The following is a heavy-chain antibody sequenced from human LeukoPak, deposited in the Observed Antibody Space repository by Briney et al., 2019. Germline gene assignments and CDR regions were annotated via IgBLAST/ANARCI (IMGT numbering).Heavy chain of an antibody. Sequence: GGSLRLSCAASGFHFSSYGMQWVRQAPGKGLEWVAVIWNDGTKKYYEDSVKGRFTISRDDSKNMLHLKMNSLRAEDTAVYYCVRDNYNGYPDYWGQGTRVTVSS. CDR3: VRDNYNGYPDY. CDR2: IWNDGTKK. J-gene: IGHJ4*02. CDR1: GFHFSSYG. V-gene: IGHV3-33*01. D-gene: IGHD5-18*01.